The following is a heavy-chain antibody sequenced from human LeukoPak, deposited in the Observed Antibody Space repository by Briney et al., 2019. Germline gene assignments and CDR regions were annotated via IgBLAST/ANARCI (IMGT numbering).Heavy chain of an antibody. Sequence: ASVKVSCKASGYTFTCYYMHWVRQAPGQGLEWMGWINPNSGGTNYAQKFQGRVTMTRDTSITTAYMELSRLRSDDTAVYYCARTMIVGYLSLFDPWGQGTLVTVSS. V-gene: IGHV1-2*02. D-gene: IGHD3-22*01. J-gene: IGHJ5*02. CDR3: ARTMIVGYLSLFDP. CDR2: INPNSGGT. CDR1: GYTFTCYY.